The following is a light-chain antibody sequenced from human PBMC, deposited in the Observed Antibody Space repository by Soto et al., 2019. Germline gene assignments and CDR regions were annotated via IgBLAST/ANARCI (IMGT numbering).Light chain of an antibody. CDR3: QQYNNWPSIT. Sequence: EIVMALSPATVSVYPGERATLSCRASQSVSSNLAWYQQKPGQAPRLLIYGASTRATGIPARFSGSVSGTEFTLTISSLQSEDFAVYYCQQYNNWPSITFGQGTRLETK. CDR1: QSVSSN. V-gene: IGKV3-15*01. J-gene: IGKJ5*01. CDR2: GAS.